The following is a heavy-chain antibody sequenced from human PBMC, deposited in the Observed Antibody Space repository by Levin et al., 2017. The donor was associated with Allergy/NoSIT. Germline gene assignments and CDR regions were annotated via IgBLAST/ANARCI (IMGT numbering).Heavy chain of an antibody. CDR3: ARGTTYYDSKSGYYTAFFDY. D-gene: IGHD3-3*01. Sequence: SQTLSLTCTVSGGSISTYYWNWIRQTPGKGLEWIGYIYYSGTTSYNPSLKSRLTTSVDTSKNQFSLKLTSVTPADTAVYYCARGTTYYDSKSGYYTAFFDYWGPGTLVTVSS. CDR1: GGSISTYY. V-gene: IGHV4-59*01. J-gene: IGHJ4*02. CDR2: IYYSGTT.